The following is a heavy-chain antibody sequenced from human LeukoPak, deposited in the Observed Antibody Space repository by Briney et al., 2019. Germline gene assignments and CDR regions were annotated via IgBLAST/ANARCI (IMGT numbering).Heavy chain of an antibody. V-gene: IGHV4-59*01. D-gene: IGHD6-13*01. CDR3: ARGASSWYYYYYGMDV. Sequence: SETLSLTCTVSGGSISSYYWSWIRQPPGKGLEWIGYIYYSGSTNYNPSLKSRVTISVDTSKNQFSLELSSVTAADTAVYYCARGASSWYYYYYGMDVWGQGTTVTVSS. CDR1: GGSISSYY. J-gene: IGHJ6*02. CDR2: IYYSGST.